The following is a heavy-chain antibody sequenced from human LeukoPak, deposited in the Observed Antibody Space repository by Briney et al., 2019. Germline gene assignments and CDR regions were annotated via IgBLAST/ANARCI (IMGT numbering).Heavy chain of an antibody. Sequence: GGSLRLSCAASGFTFTTYGMHWVRQAPGKGLEWVAFIRYDGSNKYYADSVKGRFTISRDNSKNTVYLQMNSLRAEDTAVYYCAKDPGFKSYGYFFGYWGQGTLVTVPS. CDR2: IRYDGSNK. V-gene: IGHV3-30*02. CDR1: GFTFTTYG. CDR3: AKDPGFKSYGYFFGY. J-gene: IGHJ4*02. D-gene: IGHD5-18*01.